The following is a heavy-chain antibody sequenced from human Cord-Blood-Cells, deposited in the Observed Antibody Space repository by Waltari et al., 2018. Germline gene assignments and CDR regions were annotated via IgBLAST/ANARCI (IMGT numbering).Heavy chain of an antibody. CDR1: GFTFSSSG. V-gene: IGHV3-33*01. J-gene: IGHJ6*02. CDR2: IWYDGSNK. Sequence: QVQLVESGGGVVQPGRSLRLSCAASGFTFSSSGMHWVRQAPGKGLEWVAVIWYDGSNKYYADSVKGRFTISRDNSKNTLYLQMNSLRAEDTAVYYCARDPYSNYYYYGMDVWGQGTTVTVSS. D-gene: IGHD4-4*01. CDR3: ARDPYSNYYYYGMDV.